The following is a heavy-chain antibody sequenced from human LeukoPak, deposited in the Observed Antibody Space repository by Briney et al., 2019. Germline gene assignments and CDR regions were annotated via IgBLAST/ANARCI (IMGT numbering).Heavy chain of an antibody. CDR2: INPSGGST. V-gene: IGHV1-46*01. J-gene: IGHJ2*01. CDR3: ARDLVANWGSVWNWYFDL. D-gene: IGHD7-27*01. CDR1: GYTFTSYY. Sequence: ASVKVSCKASGYTFTSYYMHWVRQAPGQGLEWMGIINPSGGSTSYAQKFQGRVTMTRDTSTSTVYMELSSLRSEDTAVYYCARDLVANWGSVWNWYFDLWGRGTLVTVSS.